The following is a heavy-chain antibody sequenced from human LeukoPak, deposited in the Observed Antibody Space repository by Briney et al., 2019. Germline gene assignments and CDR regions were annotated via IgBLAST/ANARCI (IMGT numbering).Heavy chain of an antibody. D-gene: IGHD3-22*01. CDR3: AKHESGGYYYDSSGYFTFDY. Sequence: PGGSLRLSCAASAFTFSSYAMSWVRQAPGKGLEWVSTISGSGGSTYYADSAKGRFTISRDNSKNTLYLQMNSLRAEDTAVYYCAKHESGGYYYDSSGYFTFDYWGQGTLVTVSS. CDR2: ISGSGGST. V-gene: IGHV3-23*01. CDR1: AFTFSSYA. J-gene: IGHJ4*02.